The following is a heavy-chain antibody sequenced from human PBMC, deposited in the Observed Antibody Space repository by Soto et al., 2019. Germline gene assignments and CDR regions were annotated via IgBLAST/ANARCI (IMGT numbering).Heavy chain of an antibody. CDR1: GGSFSGYY. J-gene: IGHJ6*02. CDR3: IVVVPAANYYYGMDV. Sequence: QVQLQQWGAGLLKPSETLSLTCAVYGGSFSGYYWSWIRQPPGKGLEWIGEINHSGSTNYNPSLKSRVTISVDTSQNQFSLKLSSVTAADTAVPRDIVVVPAANYYYGMDVWGQGTTVTVSS. V-gene: IGHV4-34*01. D-gene: IGHD2-2*01. CDR2: INHSGST.